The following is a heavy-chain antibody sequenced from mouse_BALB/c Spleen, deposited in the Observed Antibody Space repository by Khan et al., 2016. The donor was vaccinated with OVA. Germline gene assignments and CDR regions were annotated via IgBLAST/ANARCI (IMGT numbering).Heavy chain of an antibody. CDR3: ARDGSRYNYAMDY. D-gene: IGHD2-3*01. J-gene: IGHJ4*01. V-gene: IGHV3-2*02. CDR2: ISSSVTT. CDR1: GYSVTSDYA. Sequence: EVQLQESGPGLVKPSQSLSLTCTVTGYSVTSDYAWNWFRHFPGTKLEWMATISSSVTTGYNPSLKSRISITRDTSKNQFFLQLNSVTTEDTATYYCARDGSRYNYAMDYWGQGTSVTVSS.